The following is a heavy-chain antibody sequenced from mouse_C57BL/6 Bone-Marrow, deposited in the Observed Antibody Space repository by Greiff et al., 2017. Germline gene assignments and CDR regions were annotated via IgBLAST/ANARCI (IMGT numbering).Heavy chain of an antibody. J-gene: IGHJ1*01. V-gene: IGHV1-9*01. Sequence: VQLQQSGAELMKPGASVKLSCKATGYKFNGYWIEWVKQRPGHGLEWIGEILPGSGSTNYNEKFKGKATFTADTSSNTAYMQLSSLTPEDSAIDFCSSSTVVRYFDYWGPGTTLTVSS. CDR2: ILPGSGST. D-gene: IGHD1-1*01. CDR1: GYKFNGYW. CDR3: SSSTVVRYFDY.